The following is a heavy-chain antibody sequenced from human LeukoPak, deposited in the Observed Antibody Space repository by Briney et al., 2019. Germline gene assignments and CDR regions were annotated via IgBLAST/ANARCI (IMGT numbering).Heavy chain of an antibody. V-gene: IGHV3-23*01. CDR3: AKSDCSTIGCKRLHY. Sequence: GGSLRLSCAASGFTFSNYAMHWVRQAPGKGPEWVSAFSGSGVDTYYADSVKGRFTISRDNSKNTLFLQMNSLRAEDTALFFCAKSDCSTIGCKRLHYWGPGTLVTVSS. J-gene: IGHJ4*02. D-gene: IGHD4-11*01. CDR2: FSGSGVDT. CDR1: GFTFSNYA.